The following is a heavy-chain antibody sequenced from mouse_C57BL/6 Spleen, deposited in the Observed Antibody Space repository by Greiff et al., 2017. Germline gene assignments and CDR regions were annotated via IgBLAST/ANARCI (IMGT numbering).Heavy chain of an antibody. CDR1: GFTFSSYA. V-gene: IGHV5-4*01. D-gene: IGHD2-1*01. CDR2: ISDGGSYT. Sequence: EVQRVESGGGLVKPGGSLKLSCAASGFTFSSYAMSWVRQTPEKRLEWVATISDGGSYTYYPDNVKGRFTISRDNAKNNLYLQMSHLKSEDTAMYYCARAPYGNLYAMDYWGQGTSVTVSS. CDR3: ARAPYGNLYAMDY. J-gene: IGHJ4*01.